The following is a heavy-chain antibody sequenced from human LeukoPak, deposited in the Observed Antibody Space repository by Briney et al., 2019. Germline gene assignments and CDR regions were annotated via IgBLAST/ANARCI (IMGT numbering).Heavy chain of an antibody. D-gene: IGHD3-22*01. V-gene: IGHV3-21*01. J-gene: IGHJ3*02. CDR2: ISSSSSYI. CDR3: ARHYDSSGYFYDYAFDI. Sequence: PGGSLRLSCAASGFTVSSNYMSWVRQAPGKGLEWVSSISSSSSYIYYADSVKGRFTISRDNAKNSLYLQMNSLRAEDTAVYYCARHYDSSGYFYDYAFDIWGQGTMVTVSS. CDR1: GFTVSSNY.